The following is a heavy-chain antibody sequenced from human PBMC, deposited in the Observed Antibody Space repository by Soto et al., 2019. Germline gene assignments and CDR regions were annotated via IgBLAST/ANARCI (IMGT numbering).Heavy chain of an antibody. CDR2: ISGSGGST. V-gene: IGHV3-23*01. D-gene: IGHD3-10*01. CDR3: AKYNRGYYSYGMDV. CDR1: GFTFSSYA. J-gene: IGHJ6*02. Sequence: GGSLRLSCAASGFTFSSYAMSWVRQAPGKGLEWVSAISGSGGSTYYADSVKGRFTISRDNSKNTLYLQMNSLRAEDTAVYYCAKYNRGYYSYGMDVWGQGTTVSVTS.